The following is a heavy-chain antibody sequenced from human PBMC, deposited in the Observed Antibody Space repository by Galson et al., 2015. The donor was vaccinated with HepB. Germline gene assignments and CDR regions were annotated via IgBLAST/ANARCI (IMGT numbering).Heavy chain of an antibody. CDR2: INYYGNTV. Sequence: SLRLSCAVSGFTFSSYEMNWVRQAPGKGLEWVSYINYYGNTVYYADSVKGLFTISRDNVNNSLYLEMNSLRAEDTAVYFCTRDGRGTGSWSDYWGQGTLVTVSS. CDR1: GFTFSSYE. J-gene: IGHJ4*02. CDR3: TRDGRGTGSWSDY. V-gene: IGHV3-48*03. D-gene: IGHD6-13*01.